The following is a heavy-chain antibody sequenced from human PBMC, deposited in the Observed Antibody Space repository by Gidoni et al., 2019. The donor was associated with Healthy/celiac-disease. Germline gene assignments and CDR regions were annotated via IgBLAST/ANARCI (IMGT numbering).Heavy chain of an antibody. CDR3: ARDLKQGNYYYYGMDV. Sequence: QVQLVEYGGGVVQPGRSLRLSCAASGFTFSSYGMHWVRQAPGKGLEWVAVIWYDGSNKYYADSVKGRFTISRDNSKNTLYLQMNSLRAEDTAVYYCARDLKQGNYYYYGMDVWGQGTTVTVSS. CDR1: GFTFSSYG. J-gene: IGHJ6*02. V-gene: IGHV3-33*01. CDR2: IWYDGSNK.